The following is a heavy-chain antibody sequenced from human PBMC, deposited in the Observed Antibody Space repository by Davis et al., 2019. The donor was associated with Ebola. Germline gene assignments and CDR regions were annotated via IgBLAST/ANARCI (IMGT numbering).Heavy chain of an antibody. CDR2: IRSKAYGGKP. J-gene: IGHJ6*02. CDR1: GFTFGDYA. D-gene: IGHD6-6*01. V-gene: IGHV3-49*04. Sequence: PGGSLRLSCRVSGFTFGDYAINWVRQAPGKGLEWVGFIRSKAYGGKPAYAASVKGRFTISRDDSKTIAYLQMDGLKTEDTAVYYCSRDLKQRPPSYYDGMDVWGQGTTVTVSS. CDR3: SRDLKQRPPSYYDGMDV.